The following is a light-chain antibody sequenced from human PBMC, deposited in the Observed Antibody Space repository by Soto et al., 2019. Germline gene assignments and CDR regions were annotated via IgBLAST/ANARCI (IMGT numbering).Light chain of an antibody. Sequence: DIQMTQSPSSLSASVGDKVTITCQASQDINNYLNWYQQKPGKAPKLLIYDASHLETGVPSRFRGSGSGTHFPFATSTLHPKNIATYYCQQSDNLPLTFGGGTRVQI. J-gene: IGKJ4*01. CDR1: QDINNY. CDR2: DAS. CDR3: QQSDNLPLT. V-gene: IGKV1-33*01.